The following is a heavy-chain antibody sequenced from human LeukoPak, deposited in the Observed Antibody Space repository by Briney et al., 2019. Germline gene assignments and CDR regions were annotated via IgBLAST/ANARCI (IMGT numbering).Heavy chain of an antibody. D-gene: IGHD6-19*01. CDR1: GFTFSSYS. CDR3: AKDHGGYSSGCLDY. Sequence: PGGSLRLSCAASGFTFSSYSMNWVRQAPGKGLEWVSLISWDGGSTYYADSVKGRFTISRDNSKNSLYLQMNSLRTEDTALYYCAKDHGGYSSGCLDYWGQGTLVTVSS. V-gene: IGHV3-43*01. CDR2: ISWDGGST. J-gene: IGHJ4*02.